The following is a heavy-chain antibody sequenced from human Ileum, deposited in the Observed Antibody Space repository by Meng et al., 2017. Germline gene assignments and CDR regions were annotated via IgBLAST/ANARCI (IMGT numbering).Heavy chain of an antibody. D-gene: IGHD6-13*01. CDR1: GGSFSGYY. CDR2: INHSGSS. Sequence: QVRLQQWGAGLLKPSETLSLTCAVYGGSFSGYYWSCVRQSPGKGLEWIAEINHSGSSNYNPSFQSRVTISVDRPRNQFSLKLSSVTAADTGVYYCARPAGYSSDWYKYFQHWGQGTLVTVSS. V-gene: IGHV4-34*02. J-gene: IGHJ1*01. CDR3: ARPAGYSSDWYKYFQH.